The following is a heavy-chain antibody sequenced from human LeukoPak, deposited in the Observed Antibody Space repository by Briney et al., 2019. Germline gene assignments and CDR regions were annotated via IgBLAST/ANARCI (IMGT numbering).Heavy chain of an antibody. D-gene: IGHD3-10*01. CDR3: ARGGTYGSGRNQHTPLDY. J-gene: IGHJ4*02. CDR2: IYTRGST. Sequence: PSETLSLTCAVSGGSISTDYWSWIRQAAGKELEWTWRIYTRGSTNYNPSLKSRVTISLDKSKKQFSLNMNSLTAADTAVYYSARGGTYGSGRNQHTPLDYWGQGTLVTVSS. V-gene: IGHV4-4*07. CDR1: GGSISTDY.